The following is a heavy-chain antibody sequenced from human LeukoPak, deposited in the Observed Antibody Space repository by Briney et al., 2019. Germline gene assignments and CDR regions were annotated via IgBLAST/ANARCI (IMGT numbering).Heavy chain of an antibody. J-gene: IGHJ5*02. V-gene: IGHV3-48*03. CDR3: TKEGLPSGSSWSAWFDP. D-gene: IGHD3-10*01. CDR1: EFTFSSYE. CDR2: ISSSGSTI. Sequence: QPGGSLRLSCAASEFTFSSYEMNWVRQAPGKGLEWVSYISSSGSTILYADSVKGRFSISRDNAKNSLFLQMNSLRAGDTAVYYCTKEGLPSGSSWSAWFDPWGQGTLVTVSS.